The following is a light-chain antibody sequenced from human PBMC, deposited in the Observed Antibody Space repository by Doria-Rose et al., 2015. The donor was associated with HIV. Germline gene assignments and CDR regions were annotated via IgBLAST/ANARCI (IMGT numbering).Light chain of an antibody. Sequence: SVLTQPASLSGSPGQSITISCKGTSSDLSGYNSVSWYQQYPGKAPKVIIYDVIRRPSDVSYRFSASKSGNTASLTISGLQPEDEAYYYCNSYTASGHVVFGGGTKLTVL. CDR3: NSYTASGHVV. V-gene: IGLV2-14*03. J-gene: IGLJ2*01. CDR2: DVI. CDR1: SSDLSGYNS.